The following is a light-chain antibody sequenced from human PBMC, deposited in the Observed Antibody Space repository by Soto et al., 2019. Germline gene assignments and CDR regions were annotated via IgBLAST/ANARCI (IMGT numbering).Light chain of an antibody. J-gene: IGLJ1*01. CDR1: SSDVGGYNY. CDR2: DVS. Sequence: QSALTQPASVSGSPGQSITISCTGTSSDVGGYNYVSWYQQHPGKAPKLMIYDVSNRPSGVSNRFSGSKSGNRASLTISGLQAEDEADYYCSSYTSSSTRLYVFGTGTKLTVL. V-gene: IGLV2-14*01. CDR3: SSYTSSSTRLYV.